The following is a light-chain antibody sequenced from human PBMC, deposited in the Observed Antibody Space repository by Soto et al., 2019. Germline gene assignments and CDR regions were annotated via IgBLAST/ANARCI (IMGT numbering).Light chain of an antibody. CDR1: SSDVGGYNY. J-gene: IGLJ2*01. CDR3: SSYTSSSPVV. CDR2: EVS. Sequence: QSALTQPASVSGSPGQSITISCTGTSSDVGGYNYVSWYQQHPGKAPKLMIYEVSNRPSGVSNSFSGSKSGNTASLTISGLHAEDEADYYCSSYTSSSPVVFGGGTTLTVL. V-gene: IGLV2-14*01.